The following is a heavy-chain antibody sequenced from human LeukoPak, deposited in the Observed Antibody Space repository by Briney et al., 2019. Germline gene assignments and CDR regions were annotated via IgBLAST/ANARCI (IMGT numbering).Heavy chain of an antibody. CDR3: AKVHYYDSSGYYYQRMGDAFDI. D-gene: IGHD3-22*01. CDR1: GFTFSSYA. V-gene: IGHV3-23*01. Sequence: TGGSLRLSCAASGFTFSSYAMSWVRQAPGKGLEWVSAISGSGGSTYYADSVKGRFTISRDNSKNTLYLQMNSLRAEDTAVYYCAKVHYYDSSGYYYQRMGDAFDIWGQGTMVTVSS. J-gene: IGHJ3*02. CDR2: ISGSGGST.